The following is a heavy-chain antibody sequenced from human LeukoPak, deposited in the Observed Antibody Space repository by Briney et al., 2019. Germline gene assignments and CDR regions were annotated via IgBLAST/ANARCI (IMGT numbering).Heavy chain of an antibody. Sequence: ASVKVSCKASGYTFTGYYMHWGRQAPGQGLEWMGGINPNSGGTNYAQKFQGRVTMNRDTSISTAYMELSRLRSDDTAVYYCARHFTDYYDSSGYYYNYWGQGTLVTVSS. J-gene: IGHJ4*02. CDR1: GYTFTGYY. D-gene: IGHD3-22*01. CDR3: ARHFTDYYDSSGYYYNY. CDR2: INPNSGGT. V-gene: IGHV1-2*02.